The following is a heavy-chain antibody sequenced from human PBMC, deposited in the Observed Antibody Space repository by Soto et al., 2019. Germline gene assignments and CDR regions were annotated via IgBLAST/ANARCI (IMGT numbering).Heavy chain of an antibody. V-gene: IGHV3-23*01. CDR1: GFSFSSYA. Sequence: PGGSLRLSCAASGFSFSSYAMSWVRQAPGKGLEWVSAISGSGGSTYYADSVKGRFTISRDNSKNTLYLQMNSLRAEDTAVYYCAKEQGIAVAGTRNFDYWGQGTLVTVSS. J-gene: IGHJ4*02. CDR3: AKEQGIAVAGTRNFDY. CDR2: ISGSGGST. D-gene: IGHD6-19*01.